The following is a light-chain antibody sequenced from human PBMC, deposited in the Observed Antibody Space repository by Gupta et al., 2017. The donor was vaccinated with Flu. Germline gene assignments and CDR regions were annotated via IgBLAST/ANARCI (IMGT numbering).Light chain of an antibody. CDR1: SSDVGRFNV. CDR2: EAR. J-gene: IGLJ1*01. V-gene: IGLV2-23*01. CDR3: CSYAGSDLYV. Sequence: QSALTQPASVSGSPGQSITTSCTGTSSDVGRFNVVSWYQQHPGKAPKLILYEARKRPSGVSNRFSGAKSGNTASLTISGLQAEDEADYFGCSYAGSDLYVFGTGTAVTIL.